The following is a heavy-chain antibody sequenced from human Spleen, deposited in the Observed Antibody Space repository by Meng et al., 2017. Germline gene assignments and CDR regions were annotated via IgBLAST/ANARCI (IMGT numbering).Heavy chain of an antibody. J-gene: IGHJ4*02. CDR1: GFTFSSYA. D-gene: IGHD5-18*01. Sequence: GESLKISCAASGFTFSSYAMHWVRQAPGKGLEWVAVIWYDGSNKYYADSVKGRFTIFRDNSKNTLYLQMNGLRAEDTAVYYCARHDRTYTYGFAFDYWGQGTLVTVYS. V-gene: IGHV3-33*08. CDR3: ARHDRTYTYGFAFDY. CDR2: IWYDGSNK.